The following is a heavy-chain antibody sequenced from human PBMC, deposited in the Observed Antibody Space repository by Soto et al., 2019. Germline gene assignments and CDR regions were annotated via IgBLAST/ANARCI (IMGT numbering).Heavy chain of an antibody. Sequence: GGSLRLSCTASGFTFGDYAMSWVRQAPGKGLEWVGFIRSKAYGGTTEYAASVKGRFTISRDDSKSIAYLQMNSLKTEDTAVYYCTRDLWQRWLPTAFDYWGQGTLVTVSS. V-gene: IGHV3-49*04. D-gene: IGHD5-12*01. CDR3: TRDLWQRWLPTAFDY. CDR1: GFTFGDYA. J-gene: IGHJ4*02. CDR2: IRSKAYGGTT.